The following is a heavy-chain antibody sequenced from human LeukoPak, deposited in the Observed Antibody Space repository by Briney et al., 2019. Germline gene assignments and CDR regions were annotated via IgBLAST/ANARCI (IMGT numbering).Heavy chain of an antibody. CDR3: ARDTLVPTGDYSDAFDI. J-gene: IGHJ3*02. Sequence: GGSLRLSCAASGFTFSSYWMSWVRQAPGKRLEWVANIKQDGSEKYYVDSVKGRFTISRDNAKNSLYLQMNSLRAEDTAVYYCARDTLVPTGDYSDAFDIWGQGTMVTVSS. CDR1: GFTFSSYW. D-gene: IGHD4-17*01. V-gene: IGHV3-7*01. CDR2: IKQDGSEK.